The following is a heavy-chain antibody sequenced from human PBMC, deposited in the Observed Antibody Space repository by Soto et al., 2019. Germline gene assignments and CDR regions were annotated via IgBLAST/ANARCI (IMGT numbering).Heavy chain of an antibody. Sequence: QVQLVQSGAEVKKPGSSVKVSCKASGGTFSSYTISWVRQAPGQGLEWMGRIIPILGIANYELKFQGRVTIPADKSTSTAYMELSSLRSEDTAVYYCARDLTGGYSYDNWFDPWGQGTLVTVSS. CDR2: IIPILGIA. J-gene: IGHJ5*02. CDR3: ARDLTGGYSYDNWFDP. V-gene: IGHV1-69*08. D-gene: IGHD5-18*01. CDR1: GGTFSSYT.